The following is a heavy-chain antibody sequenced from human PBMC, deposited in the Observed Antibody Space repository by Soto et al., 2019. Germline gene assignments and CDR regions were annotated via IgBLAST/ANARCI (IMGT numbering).Heavy chain of an antibody. J-gene: IGHJ5*02. D-gene: IGHD3-3*01. CDR3: ARGAYYFWSGYYTLSWPEWFDP. CDR1: GYSISSGYY. V-gene: IGHV4-38-2*01. Sequence: SETLSLTCAVSGYSISSGYYWGWIRQPPGKGLEWIGSIYHSGSTYYNPSLKSRVTISVDTSKNQFSLKLSSVTAADTAVYYCARGAYYFWSGYYTLSWPEWFDPWGQGTLVTVSS. CDR2: IYHSGST.